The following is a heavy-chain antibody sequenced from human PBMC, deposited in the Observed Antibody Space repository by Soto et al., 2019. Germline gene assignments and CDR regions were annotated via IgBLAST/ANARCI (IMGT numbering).Heavy chain of an antibody. V-gene: IGHV3-30-3*01. J-gene: IGHJ6*02. CDR3: ARDLAIQLWFTYYYSGMDV. CDR2: ISYDGSNK. Sequence: GGSLRLSCAASGFTFSSYAMHWVRQAPGKGLEWVAVISYDGSNKYYADSVKGRFTISRDNSKNTLYLQMNSLRAEDTAVYYCARDLAIQLWFTYYYSGMDVWGQGTTVTVSS. CDR1: GFTFSSYA. D-gene: IGHD5-18*01.